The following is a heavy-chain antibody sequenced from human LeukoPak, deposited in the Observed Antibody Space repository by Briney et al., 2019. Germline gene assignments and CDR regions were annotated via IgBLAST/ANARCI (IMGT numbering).Heavy chain of an antibody. CDR3: ARSYKYGYSDY. D-gene: IGHD3-10*01. CDR2: IYYSGST. J-gene: IGHJ4*02. CDR1: GGSITSGGSY. Sequence: SETLSLTCTVSGGSITSGGSYWSWIRQHPGKGLEWIGYIYYSGSTYYNPSLRSRIDISVDTSKNQFSLKLRSVSAADTAVYYCARSYKYGYSDYWGQGTLVTVSS. V-gene: IGHV4-31*03.